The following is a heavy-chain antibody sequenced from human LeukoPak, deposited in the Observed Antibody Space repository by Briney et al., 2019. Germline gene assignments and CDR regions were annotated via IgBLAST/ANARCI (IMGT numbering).Heavy chain of an antibody. J-gene: IGHJ6*03. Sequence: PSETLSLTCTVSGGSISSSSYYWGWIRQPPGKGLEWIGSIYYSGSTYYNPSLKSRVTISVDTSKNQFSLKLSSVTAADTAVYYCARGTEHPNYMDVWGKGTTVTVSS. D-gene: IGHD1-14*01. V-gene: IGHV4-39*07. CDR1: GGSISSSSYY. CDR3: ARGTEHPNYMDV. CDR2: IYYSGST.